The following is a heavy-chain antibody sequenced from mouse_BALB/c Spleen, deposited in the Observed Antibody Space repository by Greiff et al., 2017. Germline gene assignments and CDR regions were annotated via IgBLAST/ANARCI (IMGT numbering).Heavy chain of an antibody. Sequence: EVKVEESGGGLVQPGGSMKLSCVASGFTFSNYWMNWVRQSPEKGLEWVAEIRLKSNNYETHYAESVKGRFTIPRDDSKRSVYLQMNNLRAEDTGIYYCTRWGITTGAFAYWGQGTLVTVSA. D-gene: IGHD2-4*01. CDR2: IRLKSNNYET. CDR1: GFTFSNYW. J-gene: IGHJ3*01. CDR3: TRWGITTGAFAY. V-gene: IGHV6-6*02.